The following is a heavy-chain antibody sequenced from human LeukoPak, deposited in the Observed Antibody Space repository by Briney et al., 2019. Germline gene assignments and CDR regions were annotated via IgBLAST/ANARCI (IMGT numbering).Heavy chain of an antibody. CDR3: VSRKFNWFDP. Sequence: ASVKVSCKVSGYTLTELSMHWVRQAPGKGLEWMGGFDPEDGETIYAQEFQGRVTMTEDTSTDTAYMELSSLRSEDTAVYYCVSRKFNWFDPWGQGTLVTVSS. CDR2: FDPEDGET. V-gene: IGHV1-24*01. D-gene: IGHD6-13*01. J-gene: IGHJ5*02. CDR1: GYTLTELS.